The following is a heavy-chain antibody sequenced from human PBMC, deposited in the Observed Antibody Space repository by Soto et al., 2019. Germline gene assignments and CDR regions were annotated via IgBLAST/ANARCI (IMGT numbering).Heavy chain of an antibody. V-gene: IGHV3-23*01. CDR2: ISGTGGNT. CDR1: GFPFRYYA. D-gene: IGHD3-10*01. Sequence: EVQLLQSGGGLVQPGGSLRLSCAASGFPFRYYAMSWVRQAPGKGLEWVSGISGTGGNTDYADSVRGRFTMSRDNSKNTLYLQLGSLRGDDTAVYYCAKEPQWYGGQYFQNWGQGTLVIVSS. CDR3: AKEPQWYGGQYFQN. J-gene: IGHJ1*01.